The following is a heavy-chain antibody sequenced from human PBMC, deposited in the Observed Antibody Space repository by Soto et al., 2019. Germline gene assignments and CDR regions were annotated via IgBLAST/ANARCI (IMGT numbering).Heavy chain of an antibody. V-gene: IGHV5-51*01. Sequence: GESLKISCQGSGYTFNNYWIAWVRQMPGKGLECMGIIYPFVSNTIYSPSFQGQVTISADKSISTAYLQWSTLKAPDTAIYYCARLPQCRSGTCYYMDVWGKGTTVTVSS. CDR2: IYPFVSNT. J-gene: IGHJ6*03. CDR1: GYTFNNYW. CDR3: ARLPQCRSGTCYYMDV. D-gene: IGHD1-1*01.